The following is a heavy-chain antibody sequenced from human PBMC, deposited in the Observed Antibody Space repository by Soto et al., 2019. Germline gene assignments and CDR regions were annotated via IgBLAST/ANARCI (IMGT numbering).Heavy chain of an antibody. D-gene: IGHD3-22*01. CDR2: ISAYNGNT. CDR3: AREKYYYDSSGPYLDY. J-gene: IGHJ4*02. CDR1: GYTFTSYG. V-gene: IGHV1-18*01. Sequence: AAVKVSCKASGYTFTSYGISWVRQAPGQGLEWMGWISAYNGNTNYAQKLQGRVTMTTDTSTSTAYMELRSLRSDDTAVYYCAREKYYYDSSGPYLDYWGQGTLVTVSS.